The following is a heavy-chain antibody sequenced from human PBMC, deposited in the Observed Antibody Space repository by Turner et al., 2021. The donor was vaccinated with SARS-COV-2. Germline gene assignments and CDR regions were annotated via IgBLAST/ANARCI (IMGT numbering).Heavy chain of an antibody. CDR1: GGSISSYY. Sequence: QVQLQESGPGLVKPSETLSLTCSVSGGSISSYYWSWIRQPPGKVLEWIGYIYYRGSTNYNPSLKSRVTISVDTSKNQFSLKLSSVTAADTAVYYCARHGFSGWDGGGMDVWGQGTTVTVSS. CDR2: IYYRGST. D-gene: IGHD6-19*01. CDR3: ARHGFSGWDGGGMDV. J-gene: IGHJ6*02. V-gene: IGHV4-59*08.